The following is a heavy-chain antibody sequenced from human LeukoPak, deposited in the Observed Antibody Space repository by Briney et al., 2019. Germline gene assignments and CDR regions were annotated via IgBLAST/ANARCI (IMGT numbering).Heavy chain of an antibody. CDR2: IYTSGST. D-gene: IGHD3-16*01. J-gene: IGHJ3*02. V-gene: IGHV4-4*07. CDR3: ASGGGGVLGSAFDI. CDR1: GGSISSYY. Sequence: SETLSLTCTVSGGSISSYYWSWIRQPAGKGLEWIGRIYTSGSTNYNPSLKSRVTMSVDTSKNQFSLKLSSATAADTAVYYCASGGGGVLGSAFDIWGQGTMVTVSS.